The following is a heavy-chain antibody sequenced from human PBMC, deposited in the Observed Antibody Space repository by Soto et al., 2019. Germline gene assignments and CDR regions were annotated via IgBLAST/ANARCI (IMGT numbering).Heavy chain of an antibody. D-gene: IGHD2-2*01. Sequence: EVQLVESGGGLVQPGRSLRLSCAAAGFSFDEYAMQWVRQAPGKGLEWVSGVSWNSGTMGYADSVRGRFAISRDNAKNSLYLQINSLTTEDTALYYCAKGFCSSTRCLTYSYIDVWGKGTTVTVSS. CDR2: VSWNSGTM. V-gene: IGHV3-9*01. CDR1: GFSFDEYA. J-gene: IGHJ6*03. CDR3: AKGFCSSTRCLTYSYIDV.